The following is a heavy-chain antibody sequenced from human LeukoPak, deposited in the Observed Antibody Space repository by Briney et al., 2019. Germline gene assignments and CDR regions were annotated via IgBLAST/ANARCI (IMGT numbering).Heavy chain of an antibody. CDR1: RFTFSTYW. CDR3: ARNLNSGNYYYFDY. V-gene: IGHV3-23*01. Sequence: GGSLRLSCAASRFTFSTYWMSWVRQPPGKGLEWVSAISGSGGSTYYADSVKGRFTISRDNSKNTLSLQMNSLRPEDTALYYCARNLNSGNYYYFDYWGQGTLVTVSS. J-gene: IGHJ4*02. CDR2: ISGSGGST. D-gene: IGHD1-26*01.